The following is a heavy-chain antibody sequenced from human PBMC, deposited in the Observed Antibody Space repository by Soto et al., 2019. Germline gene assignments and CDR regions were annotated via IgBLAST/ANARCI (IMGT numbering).Heavy chain of an antibody. Sequence: QVQLQESGPGLVKPSQTLSLTCTVSGGSISSGGYYWSWIRQYPGKGLEWIGYIYYSGSTYYNPSLKSRVTISVDTSKNQFSLKLSSVTAADTAVYYCARGTNNWNYGAFDIWGQGTMVTVSS. V-gene: IGHV4-31*03. CDR2: IYYSGST. J-gene: IGHJ3*02. CDR3: ARGTNNWNYGAFDI. CDR1: GGSISSGGYY. D-gene: IGHD1-7*01.